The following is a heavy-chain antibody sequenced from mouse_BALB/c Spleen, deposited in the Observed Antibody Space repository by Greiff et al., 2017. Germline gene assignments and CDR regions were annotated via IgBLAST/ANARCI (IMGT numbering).Heavy chain of an antibody. D-gene: IGHD1-1*01. Sequence: DVHLVESGGGLVQPGGSMKLSCVASGFTFSNYWMNWVRQSPEKGLEWVAEIRLKSNNYATHYAESVKGRFTISRDDSKSSVYLQMNNLRAEDTGMYYCTRDYYGSSYLDYWGQGTTLTVSS. CDR2: IRLKSNNYAT. J-gene: IGHJ2*01. V-gene: IGHV6-6*02. CDR3: TRDYYGSSYLDY. CDR1: GFTFSNYW.